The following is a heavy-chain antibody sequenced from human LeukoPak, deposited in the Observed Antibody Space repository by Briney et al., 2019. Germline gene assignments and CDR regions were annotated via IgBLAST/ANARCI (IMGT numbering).Heavy chain of an antibody. J-gene: IGHJ3*02. CDR3: ARVGSMVRVDAFDI. CDR2: IIPIFGTA. V-gene: IGHV1-69*13. CDR1: VGTFSSYA. D-gene: IGHD3-10*01. Sequence: SVKVSCKASVGTFSSYAISWVRQAPGQGLEWMGGIIPIFGTANYAQKFQGRVTITADESTSTAYMELSSLRSEDTAVYYSARVGSMVRVDAFDIWGQGTMVTVSS.